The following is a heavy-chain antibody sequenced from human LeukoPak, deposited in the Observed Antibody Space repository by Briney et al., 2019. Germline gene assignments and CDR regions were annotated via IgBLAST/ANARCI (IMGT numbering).Heavy chain of an antibody. Sequence: GGSLRLSCAASGFTFSSYAMTWVRQAPGKGLEWVSGISGSGSTTYYADSVKGRFTISRDNSKNTLYLQMNSLRAEDTAVYYCAREFGYYYWGQGTLVTVSS. CDR1: GFTFSSYA. CDR2: ISGSGSTT. J-gene: IGHJ4*02. V-gene: IGHV3-23*01. D-gene: IGHD3-16*01. CDR3: AREFGYYY.